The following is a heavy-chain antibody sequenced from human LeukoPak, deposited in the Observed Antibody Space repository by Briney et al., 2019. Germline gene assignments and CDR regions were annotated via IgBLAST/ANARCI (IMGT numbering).Heavy chain of an antibody. J-gene: IGHJ3*01. Sequence: PGGSLRLSCAASGFTFRDHYMSWIRQAPGKGLEWISYIDSSSDTIFYADSVKGRFTISRDNAKNSLYLQMNSLRVEDTAVYYCARDSPSKYCSSSSCYMDALDVWGQGTMVTVSS. CDR1: GFTFRDHY. D-gene: IGHD2-2*02. V-gene: IGHV3-11*01. CDR2: IDSSSDTI. CDR3: ARDSPSKYCSSSSCYMDALDV.